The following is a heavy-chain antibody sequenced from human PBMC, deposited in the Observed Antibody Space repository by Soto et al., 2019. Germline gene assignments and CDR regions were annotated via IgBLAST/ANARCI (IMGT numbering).Heavy chain of an antibody. CDR1: GGSISSSIYY. CDR3: ARRNYYDSSGYYYVDSFDI. Sequence: QLQLQESGPGLLKPSETLSLTCTVSGGSISSSIYYWGWFRQPPGKGLEWIVSIYYSGSTYYNPSLKSRVTLSVDTSKNQCSLKLSSVTAADTAVYYCARRNYYDSSGYYYVDSFDIWGQGTMVTVSS. CDR2: IYYSGST. V-gene: IGHV4-39*01. D-gene: IGHD3-22*01. J-gene: IGHJ3*02.